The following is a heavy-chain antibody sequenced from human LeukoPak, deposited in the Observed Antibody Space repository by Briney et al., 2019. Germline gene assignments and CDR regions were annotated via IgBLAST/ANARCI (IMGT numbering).Heavy chain of an antibody. J-gene: IGHJ6*03. CDR2: IYPGDSDT. Sequence: GESLKISCKGSGYSFTSYWIGWVRQMPGKGLEWMGIIYPGDSDTRHSPSFQGQVTISADKSISTAYLQWSSLKASDTAMYYCARSAGNYDILTGYWTSYYMDVWGKGTTVTISS. V-gene: IGHV5-51*01. CDR3: ARSAGNYDILTGYWTSYYMDV. D-gene: IGHD3-9*01. CDR1: GYSFTSYW.